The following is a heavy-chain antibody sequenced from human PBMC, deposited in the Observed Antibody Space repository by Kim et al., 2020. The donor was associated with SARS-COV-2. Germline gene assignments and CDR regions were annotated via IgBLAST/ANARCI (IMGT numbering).Heavy chain of an antibody. D-gene: IGHD4-17*01. V-gene: IGHV3-48*02. Sequence: GGSLRLSCAASGFTFSSYSMNWVRQAPGKGLEWVSYISSSSSTIYYADSVKGRFTISRDNAKNSLYLQMNSLRDEDTAVYYCAREDDYGDYVGAFDIWGQGTMVTVSS. CDR3: AREDDYGDYVGAFDI. CDR2: ISSSSSTI. CDR1: GFTFSSYS. J-gene: IGHJ3*02.